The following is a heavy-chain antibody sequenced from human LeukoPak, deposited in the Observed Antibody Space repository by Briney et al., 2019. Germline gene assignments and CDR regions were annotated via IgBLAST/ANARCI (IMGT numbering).Heavy chain of an antibody. CDR3: ARDHSSGWS. V-gene: IGHV3-66*01. Sequence: GSLRLSCEAPGFTFSCCEMNWVRQAPGKGLEWVSVIYSGGSTYYADSVKGRFTISRDNSKNTLYLQMNSLRAEDTAVYYCARDHSSGWSWGQGTLVTVSS. CDR1: GFTFSCCE. J-gene: IGHJ5*02. CDR2: IYSGGST. D-gene: IGHD6-19*01.